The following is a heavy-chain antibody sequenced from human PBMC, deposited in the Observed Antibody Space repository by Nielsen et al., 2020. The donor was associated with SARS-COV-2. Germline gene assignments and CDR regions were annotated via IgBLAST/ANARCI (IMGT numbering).Heavy chain of an antibody. Sequence: GESLKISCAASGFTFGTYWMSWVRQVPGKGLGWAANIKQDGSEKYYVDSVRGRFTISRDNAKNSLYLQMNSLRVEDTAVYYCASEGNHAFDMWGQGTMVTVSS. CDR1: GFTFGTYW. V-gene: IGHV3-7*01. CDR2: IKQDGSEK. D-gene: IGHD2/OR15-2a*01. J-gene: IGHJ3*02. CDR3: ASEGNHAFDM.